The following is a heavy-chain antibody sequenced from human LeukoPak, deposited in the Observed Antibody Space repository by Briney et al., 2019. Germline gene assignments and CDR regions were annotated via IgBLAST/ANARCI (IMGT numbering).Heavy chain of an antibody. CDR1: GGTFSSYA. V-gene: IGHV1-69*05. CDR2: IIPIFGTA. J-gene: IGHJ4*02. Sequence: SVKVSCKASGGTFSSYAIGWVRQAPGQGLEWMGRIIPIFGTANYAQKFQGRVTITTDESTSTAYMELSSLRSEDTAVYYCARVGVGATSPFGYWGQGTLVTVSS. CDR3: ARVGVGATSPFGY. D-gene: IGHD1-26*01.